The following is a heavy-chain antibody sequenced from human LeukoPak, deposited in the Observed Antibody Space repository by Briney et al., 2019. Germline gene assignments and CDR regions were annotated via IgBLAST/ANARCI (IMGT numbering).Heavy chain of an antibody. V-gene: IGHV4-59*01. Sequence: PSETLSLTCAVSGGSISSYYWSWIRQPPGKGLEWIGYIYYSGSTNYKSSLKSRVTISVDTSKNQFSLKLSSVTAADTAVYYCARETSQKGAHYMDVWGKGTTVTISS. D-gene: IGHD3-16*01. J-gene: IGHJ6*03. CDR2: IYYSGST. CDR3: ARETSQKGAHYMDV. CDR1: GGSISSYY.